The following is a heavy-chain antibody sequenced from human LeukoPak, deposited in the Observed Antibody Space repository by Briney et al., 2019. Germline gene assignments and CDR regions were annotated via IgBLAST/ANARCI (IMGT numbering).Heavy chain of an antibody. Sequence: ASVKVSCKASGYTFSSYGISWVRQAPGQGLEWMGWISVYNGNPEYAQKFQGRVIMTTDTFTSTAYMELRSLRSDDTAVYYCARDQYDSVWGSHRPYFDYWGQGTLVTASS. J-gene: IGHJ4*02. D-gene: IGHD3-16*02. CDR3: ARDQYDSVWGSHRPYFDY. CDR2: ISVYNGNP. V-gene: IGHV1-18*01. CDR1: GYTFSSYG.